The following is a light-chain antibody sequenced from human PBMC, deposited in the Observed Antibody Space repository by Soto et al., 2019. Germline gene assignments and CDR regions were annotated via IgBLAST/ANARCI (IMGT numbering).Light chain of an antibody. CDR1: QSISSW. J-gene: IGKJ3*01. Sequence: DMQVTQSPSTLSASVGDTVTITCRASQSISSWLAWYQQKSGKAPKLLIHDGSTLQSGVPSRFSGSGSGTKFPLTIRGLQADYFATYYCQHLSSYSPTFGPGTTVAIK. V-gene: IGKV1-5*01. CDR2: DGS. CDR3: QHLSSYSPT.